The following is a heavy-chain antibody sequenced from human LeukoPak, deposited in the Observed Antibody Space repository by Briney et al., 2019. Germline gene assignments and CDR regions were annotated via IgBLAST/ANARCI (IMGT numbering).Heavy chain of an antibody. CDR2: IKQDGSEK. CDR3: ARENDYSNYYYFDY. Sequence: PGGSLRLSCAASGFTFSSYWMSWVRQAPGKGLEWVANIKQDGSEKYYVDSVKGRFTISRDNAKNSLYLQMNSLRAEDTAVYYCARENDYSNYYYFDYWGQGTLVTVSS. V-gene: IGHV3-7*01. CDR1: GFTFSSYW. D-gene: IGHD4-11*01. J-gene: IGHJ4*02.